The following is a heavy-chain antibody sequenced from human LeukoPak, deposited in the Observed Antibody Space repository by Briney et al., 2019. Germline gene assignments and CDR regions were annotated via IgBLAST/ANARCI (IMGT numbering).Heavy chain of an antibody. Sequence: GASVKVSCKASGGTFSSYAISWVRQAPGQGLEWMGGIIPIFGTANYAQKFQGRVTITTDESTSTAYMEMSSLRSEDTAVYYCARGVEMATGFDYWGQGTLVTVSS. CDR2: IIPIFGTA. CDR1: GGTFSSYA. J-gene: IGHJ4*02. V-gene: IGHV1-69*05. D-gene: IGHD5-24*01. CDR3: ARGVEMATGFDY.